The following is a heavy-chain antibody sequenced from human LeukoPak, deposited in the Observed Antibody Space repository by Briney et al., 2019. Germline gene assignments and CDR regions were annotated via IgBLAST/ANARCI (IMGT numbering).Heavy chain of an antibody. J-gene: IGHJ4*02. CDR2: IKQDGSEK. CDR1: GFNFSNYW. D-gene: IGHD6-6*01. V-gene: IGHV3-7*01. Sequence: PGGSLRLSCAASGFNFSNYWMNWVRQAPGKGLEWVANIKQDGSEKYYVDSVKGRFTISRDNVKNSLYLQINSLRAEDTAVYYCARDPYSSSSFDYWGQGTLVTVSS. CDR3: ARDPYSSSSFDY.